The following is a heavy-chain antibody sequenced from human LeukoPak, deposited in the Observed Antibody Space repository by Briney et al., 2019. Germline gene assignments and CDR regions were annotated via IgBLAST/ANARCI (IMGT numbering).Heavy chain of an antibody. CDR3: ARVYYYDTTGYYY. CDR2: VNSDGSRT. V-gene: IGHV3-74*01. CDR1: GFTFSSYW. J-gene: IGHJ4*02. D-gene: IGHD3-22*01. Sequence: GGSLRLSCAASGFTFSSYWMHWVRQAPGKGLVWVSRVNSDGSRTDYADSVKGRFSISRDNAENTMYLQMNSLRAEDTAVYYYARVYYYDTTGYYYWGQGTLVTVSS.